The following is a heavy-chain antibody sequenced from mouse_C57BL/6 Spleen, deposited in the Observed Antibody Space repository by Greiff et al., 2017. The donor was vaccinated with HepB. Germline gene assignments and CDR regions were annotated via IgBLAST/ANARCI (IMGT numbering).Heavy chain of an antibody. CDR3: ARVDDYDERGFDY. CDR1: GYSITSGYY. Sequence: EVQVVESGPGLVKPSQSLSLTCSVTGYSITSGYYWNWIRQFPGNKLEWMGYISYDGSNNYNPSLKNRISITRDTSKNQFFLKLNSVTTEDTATYYCARVDDYDERGFDYWGQGTTLTVSS. CDR2: ISYDGSN. J-gene: IGHJ2*01. V-gene: IGHV3-6*01. D-gene: IGHD2-4*01.